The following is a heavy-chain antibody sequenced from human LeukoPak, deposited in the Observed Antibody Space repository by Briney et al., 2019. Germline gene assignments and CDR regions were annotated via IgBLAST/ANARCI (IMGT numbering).Heavy chain of an antibody. J-gene: IGHJ4*02. V-gene: IGHV1-18*01. CDR3: ARGSPPRRNYDSRGYYSYYFDY. Sequence: VASVKVSCEASGYTFTSYGISWVRQAPGQGLEWMGWISAYNGNTHYAQKLQGRVTMTTDTSTSTVYMELRSLRSDDTAVYYCARGSPPRRNYDSRGYYSYYFDYWGQGTLVTVSS. CDR2: ISAYNGNT. D-gene: IGHD3-22*01. CDR1: GYTFTSYG.